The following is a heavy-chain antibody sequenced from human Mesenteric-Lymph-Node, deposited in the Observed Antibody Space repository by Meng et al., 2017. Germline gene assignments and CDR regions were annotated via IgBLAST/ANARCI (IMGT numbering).Heavy chain of an antibody. V-gene: IGHV3-30*07. D-gene: IGHD3-16*01. CDR3: ARDQGSYGNFQH. Sequence: GESLKISCAASGFTFSSYAMHWVRQAPGKGLEWVAVISYDGSNKYYADSVKGRFTISRDNAKNSLYLQMNSLRDEDTAVYYCARDQGSYGNFQHWGQGTLVTVSS. J-gene: IGHJ1*01. CDR1: GFTFSSYA. CDR2: ISYDGSNK.